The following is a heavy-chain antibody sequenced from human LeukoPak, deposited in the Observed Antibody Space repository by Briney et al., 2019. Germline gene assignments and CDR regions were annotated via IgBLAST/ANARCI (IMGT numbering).Heavy chain of an antibody. Sequence: SETLSLTCAVYGGSFSGYYWSWIRQPPGKGLEWIGEINHSGSTNYNPSLKSRVTISVDTSKNQFSLKLSSVTAADTAVYYRARGRSYYNAFDIWGQGTMVTVSS. J-gene: IGHJ3*02. CDR2: INHSGST. CDR1: GGSFSGYY. CDR3: ARGRSYYNAFDI. D-gene: IGHD1-26*01. V-gene: IGHV4-34*01.